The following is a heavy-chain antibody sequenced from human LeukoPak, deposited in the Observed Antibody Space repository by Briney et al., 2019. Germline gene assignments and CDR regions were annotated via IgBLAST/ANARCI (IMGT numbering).Heavy chain of an antibody. CDR3: ARTLGRAQLERRVGHAFDI. CDR2: INHSGST. CDR1: GGSFSGYY. D-gene: IGHD1-1*01. V-gene: IGHV4-34*01. J-gene: IGHJ3*02. Sequence: SETLSLTCAVYGGSFSGYYWSWIRQPPGKGLEWIGEINHSGSTNYNPSLKSRVTISVDTSKNQFSLKLSSVTAADTAVYYCARTLGRAQLERRVGHAFDIWGQGTMVTVSS.